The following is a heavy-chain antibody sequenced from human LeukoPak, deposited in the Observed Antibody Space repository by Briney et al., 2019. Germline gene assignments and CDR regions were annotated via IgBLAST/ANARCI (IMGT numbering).Heavy chain of an antibody. V-gene: IGHV1-2*02. Sequence: GASVKVSCKASGYTFTGYYMHWVRQAPGQGLEWMGWINPNSGGTNYAQKFQGGVTMTGDTSVSTAYMELSSLKSDDTAVYYCARGGGTYYYYYFMDVWGKGTAVTVSS. J-gene: IGHJ6*03. D-gene: IGHD1-26*01. CDR1: GYTFTGYY. CDR2: INPNSGGT. CDR3: ARGGGTYYYYYFMDV.